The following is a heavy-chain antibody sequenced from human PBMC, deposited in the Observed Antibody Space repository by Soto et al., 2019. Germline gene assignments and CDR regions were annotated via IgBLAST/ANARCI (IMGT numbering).Heavy chain of an antibody. D-gene: IGHD6-13*01. CDR3: ARDRIAGSKYYYGMDV. V-gene: IGHV1-69*01. Sequence: QVQLVQSGAEVKKPGSSVRVSCTASGGTFSSYAISWVRQAPGQGLEWMGGIIPIFGTENYAQKFQGRVTITADESTSTAYMELSSLRSEDTAMYYCARDRIAGSKYYYGMDVWGQGTTVTVSS. CDR1: GGTFSSYA. J-gene: IGHJ6*02. CDR2: IIPIFGTE.